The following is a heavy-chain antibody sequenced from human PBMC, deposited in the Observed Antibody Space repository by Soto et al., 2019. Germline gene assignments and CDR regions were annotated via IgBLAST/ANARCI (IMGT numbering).Heavy chain of an antibody. CDR2: IIPIFGTA. CDR1: GGTFSSYA. Sequence: QVQLVQSGAEVKKPGSSVKVSCKASGGTFSSYAISWVRQAPGQGLEWMGGIIPIFGTANYAQKFRGRVTITADESTSTAYMELSSLRSEDTAVYYCASAESGYYDSSGYSDYWGQGTLVTVSS. D-gene: IGHD3-22*01. J-gene: IGHJ4*02. V-gene: IGHV1-69*01. CDR3: ASAESGYYDSSGYSDY.